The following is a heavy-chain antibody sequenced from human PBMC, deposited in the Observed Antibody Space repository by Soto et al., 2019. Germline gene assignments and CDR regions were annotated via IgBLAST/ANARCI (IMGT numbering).Heavy chain of an antibody. D-gene: IGHD5-18*01. J-gene: IGHJ4*02. CDR1: GGSFSGYY. CDR2: INHSGST. V-gene: IGHV4-34*01. CDR3: ARGLNYPSRGYSYGKIFDY. Sequence: GPGPEKTSETLSLTCAVYGGSFSGYYWSWIRQPPGKGLEWIGEINHSGSTNYNPSLKSRVTISVDTSKNQFSLKLSSVTAADTAVYYCARGLNYPSRGYSYGKIFDYWGQGTLVTVSS.